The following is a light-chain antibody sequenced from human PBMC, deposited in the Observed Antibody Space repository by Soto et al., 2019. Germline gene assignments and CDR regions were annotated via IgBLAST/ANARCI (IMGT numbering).Light chain of an antibody. CDR3: QQRSNLVT. CDR1: QSISSY. J-gene: IGKJ1*01. V-gene: IGKV3-11*01. CDR2: DAS. Sequence: EIVLTQSPVTLSLAPGERATLSCMASQSISSYLAGYQQKPGQAPRLLIYDASNRATGVPARFSGSGSGTDFTLTIISLEPEDFAVYYCQQRSNLVTFGQGTKVEIK.